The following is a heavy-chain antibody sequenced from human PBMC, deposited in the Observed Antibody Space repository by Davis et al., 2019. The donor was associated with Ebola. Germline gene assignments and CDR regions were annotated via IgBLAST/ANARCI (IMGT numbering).Heavy chain of an antibody. J-gene: IGHJ4*02. CDR1: GGSISSSSSYY. CDR2: SYYSRCT. D-gene: IGHD5-24*01. V-gene: IGHV4-39*01. CDR3: ARPCRDGYNCWEF. Sequence: MPSETLSLTCTVSGGSISSSSSYYCSWLRQPPGKGLEWVGNSYYSRCTFYNPSLKDRVNMSVDKSKNQFSLKLTSVTVADSAVYYCARPCRDGYNCWEFWGQGTLVAVSS.